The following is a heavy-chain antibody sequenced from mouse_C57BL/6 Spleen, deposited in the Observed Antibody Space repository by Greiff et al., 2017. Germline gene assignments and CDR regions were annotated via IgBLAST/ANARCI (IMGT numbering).Heavy chain of an antibody. CDR1: GFSLTSYG. J-gene: IGHJ1*03. CDR2: IWRGGST. D-gene: IGHD2-5*01. Sequence: QVQLQQSGPGLVQPSQSLSITCTVSGFSLTSYGVHWVRQSPGKGLEWLGVIWRGGSTDSNAAFMSILSITTDNSKSQVFFKMNSLHADATAIYYLAKEDYSNSYWYFDVWGTGTTVTVSS. V-gene: IGHV2-5*01. CDR3: AKEDYSNSYWYFDV.